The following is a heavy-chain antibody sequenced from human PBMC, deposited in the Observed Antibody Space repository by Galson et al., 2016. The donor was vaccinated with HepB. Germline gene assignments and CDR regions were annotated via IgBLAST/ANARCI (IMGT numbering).Heavy chain of an antibody. CDR2: IWNDERNK. CDR1: GFSFRSYG. D-gene: IGHD2-15*01. Sequence: SLRLSCAASGFSFRSYGMHWVRQAPGKGLEWVAVIWNDERNKDYAGSVKGRFSISRDNSKNTLYLQLNSLRAEDTAVYYCARAWGELGYCSGGRCSSDDFLQHWGQGTLVTVSS. V-gene: IGHV3-33*01. CDR3: ARAWGELGYCSGGRCSSDDFLQH. J-gene: IGHJ1*01.